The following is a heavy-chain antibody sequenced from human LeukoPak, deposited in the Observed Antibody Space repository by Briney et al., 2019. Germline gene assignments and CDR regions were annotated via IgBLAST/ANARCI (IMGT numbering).Heavy chain of an antibody. V-gene: IGHV7-4-1*02. J-gene: IGHJ5*02. CDR3: ARDANWFDP. Sequence: ASVKVSCKASGYTFTSYGISWVRQAPGQGLEWMGWINTNTGNPAYAQGFTGRFVFSLDTSVSTAYLQISSLKAEDTAVSYCARDANWFDPWGQGTLVTVSS. CDR2: INTNTGNP. CDR1: GYTFTSYG.